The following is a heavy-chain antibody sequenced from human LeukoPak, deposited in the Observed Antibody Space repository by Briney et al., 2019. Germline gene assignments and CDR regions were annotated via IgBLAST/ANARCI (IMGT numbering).Heavy chain of an antibody. CDR3: ARSMRSGRYAGY. Sequence: GGSLRLSCAASGFTFSSYSMNGVRQAPGKGLEWVSSISSSSSYIYYADSVKGRFTISRDNAKNSLYLQMSSLRAEDTAVYYCARSMRSGRYAGYWGQGTLVTVSS. V-gene: IGHV3-21*01. CDR2: ISSSSSYI. D-gene: IGHD6-19*01. J-gene: IGHJ4*02. CDR1: GFTFSSYS.